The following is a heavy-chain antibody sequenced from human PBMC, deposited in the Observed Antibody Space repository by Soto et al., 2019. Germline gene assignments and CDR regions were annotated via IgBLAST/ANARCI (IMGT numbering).Heavy chain of an antibody. CDR1: GFTFSSYS. D-gene: IGHD6-13*01. J-gene: IGHJ6*02. CDR3: ARDPSGIAAAGTYWIFIKGDHYYGMVV. V-gene: IGHV3-21*01. Sequence: GGSLRLSCAASGFTFSSYSMNWVRQAPGKGLEWVSSISSSSSYIYYADSVKGRFTISRDNAKNSLYLQMNSLRAEDTAVYYCARDPSGIAAAGTYWIFIKGDHYYGMVVWGQGTMVTGSS. CDR2: ISSSSSYI.